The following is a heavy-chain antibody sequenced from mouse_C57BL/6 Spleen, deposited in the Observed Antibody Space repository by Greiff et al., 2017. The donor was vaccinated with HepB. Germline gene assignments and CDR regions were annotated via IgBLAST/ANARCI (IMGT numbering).Heavy chain of an antibody. D-gene: IGHD2-1*01. CDR1: GFSLTSYG. CDR2: IWSDGST. CDR3: ARHVEVTRAMDY. J-gene: IGHJ4*01. V-gene: IGHV2-6-1*01. Sequence: VKVVESGPGLVAPSQSLSITCTVSGFSLTSYGVHWVRQPPGKGLEWLVVIWSDGSTTYNSALKSRVSISKDNSKSQVFLKMNSLQTDDTAMYYCARHVEVTRAMDYWGQGTSVTVSS.